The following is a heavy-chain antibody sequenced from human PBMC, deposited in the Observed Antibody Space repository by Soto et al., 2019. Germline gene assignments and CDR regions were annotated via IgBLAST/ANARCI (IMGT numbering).Heavy chain of an antibody. V-gene: IGHV4-31*03. CDR1: GVSISHGGYY. D-gene: IGHD6-13*01. Sequence: QVQLQESGPGLVKPSQTLSLTCTVSGVSISHGGYYWSWIRQLPGKGLEWIGYIYYSGDTQYNPSLKSRITVSIDTSKNQFSLKMNSVTAADTAMYFCARVDSASWLDYWGQGTLVTVSS. CDR3: ARVDSASWLDY. J-gene: IGHJ4*02. CDR2: IYYSGDT.